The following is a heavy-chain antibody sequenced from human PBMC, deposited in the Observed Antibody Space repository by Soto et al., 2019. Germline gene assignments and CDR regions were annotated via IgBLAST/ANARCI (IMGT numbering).Heavy chain of an antibody. J-gene: IGHJ4*02. CDR2: IKSKTDGGTT. CDR3: PTTTVGITTGVDY. D-gene: IGHD1-1*01. CDR1: GFTFSNAW. V-gene: IGHV3-15*01. Sequence: GGSLRLSCAASGFTFSNAWMSWVRQAPGKGLEWVGRIKSKTDGGTTDYAAPVKGRFTISRDDSKNTLYLQMNSLKTEDTAVYYCPTTTVGITTGVDYWGQGTLVTVSS.